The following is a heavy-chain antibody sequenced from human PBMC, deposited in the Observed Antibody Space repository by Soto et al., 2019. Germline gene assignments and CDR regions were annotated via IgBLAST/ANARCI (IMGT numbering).Heavy chain of an antibody. Sequence: QVQLVQSGAEMKKPGSSVKVSCQSSGGTFNTYAMNWGRQAPGQGPEWMGDISPMFGAANSAPKFQGRVTITAYESTGTSYMQLSSLTSEDPALYFCAREVQVHTPAFVYWGQGTLVTVSS. CDR1: GGTFNTYA. J-gene: IGHJ4*02. V-gene: IGHV1-69*19. D-gene: IGHD3-10*01. CDR3: AREVQVHTPAFVY. CDR2: ISPMFGAA.